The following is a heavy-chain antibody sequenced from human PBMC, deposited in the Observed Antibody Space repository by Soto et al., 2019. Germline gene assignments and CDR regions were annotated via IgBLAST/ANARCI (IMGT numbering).Heavy chain of an antibody. CDR2: IRGSGGST. Sequence: GGSLRLSCAASGFTFSSYAMSWVRQAPGKGLEWVSAIRGSGGSTYYADSVKGRFTISRDNSKNTLYLQMNSLRAEDTAVYYCAKDRGVVVTAYYYGMDVWGQGTTVTVSS. CDR1: GFTFSSYA. V-gene: IGHV3-23*01. J-gene: IGHJ6*02. D-gene: IGHD2-21*02. CDR3: AKDRGVVVTAYYYGMDV.